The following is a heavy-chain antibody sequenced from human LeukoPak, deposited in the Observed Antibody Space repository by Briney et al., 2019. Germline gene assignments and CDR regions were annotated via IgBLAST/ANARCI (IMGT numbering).Heavy chain of an antibody. Sequence: PGGSLRLSCAASGFTFRTYWMHWVRHAPGKGLVWVSRINTDGRSTSYADSVKGRFTVSRDNSKNTLYLQMNSLRADDTAIYYCARNQQLGGHSYYYYGMDVWGQGTTVTVSS. CDR2: INTDGRST. V-gene: IGHV3-74*01. D-gene: IGHD3-16*01. J-gene: IGHJ6*02. CDR3: ARNQQLGGHSYYYYGMDV. CDR1: GFTFRTYW.